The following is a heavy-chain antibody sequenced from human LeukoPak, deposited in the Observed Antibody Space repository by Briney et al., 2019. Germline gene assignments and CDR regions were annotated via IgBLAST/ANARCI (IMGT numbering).Heavy chain of an antibody. J-gene: IGHJ4*02. D-gene: IGHD3-10*01. Sequence: SETLSLTCTVSGGSISSGSYYWSWIRQPAGKGLEWIGRIYTSGSTNYNPSLKSRVTISVDTSKNQFSLKLSSVTAADTAVYYCAVGSYSDFFDYWGQGTLVTVSS. CDR1: GGSISSGSYY. V-gene: IGHV4-61*02. CDR3: AVGSYSDFFDY. CDR2: IYTSGST.